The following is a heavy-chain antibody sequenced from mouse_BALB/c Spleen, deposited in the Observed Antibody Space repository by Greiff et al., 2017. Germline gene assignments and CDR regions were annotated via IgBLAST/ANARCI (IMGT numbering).Heavy chain of an antibody. Sequence: VQLKESGGGLVKPGGSLKLSCAASGFTFSSYAMSWVRQTPEKRLEWVASISSGGSTYYPDSVKGRFTISRDNARNILYLQMSSLRSEDTAMYYCARRGIDGYYFDYWGQGTTLTVSS. D-gene: IGHD2-3*01. CDR2: ISSGGST. V-gene: IGHV5-6-5*01. J-gene: IGHJ2*01. CDR1: GFTFSSYA. CDR3: ARRGIDGYYFDY.